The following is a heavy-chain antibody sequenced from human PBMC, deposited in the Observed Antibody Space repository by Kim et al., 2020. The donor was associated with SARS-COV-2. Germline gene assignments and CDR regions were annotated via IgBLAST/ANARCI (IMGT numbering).Heavy chain of an antibody. Sequence: THYNPSRKSRVTISVETSKNQFSLKLTAVTAADTAVYYCARADQWRAFDIWGQGTLVTVSS. V-gene: IGHV4-59*01. J-gene: IGHJ3*02. D-gene: IGHD6-19*01. CDR2: T. CDR3: ARADQWRAFDI.